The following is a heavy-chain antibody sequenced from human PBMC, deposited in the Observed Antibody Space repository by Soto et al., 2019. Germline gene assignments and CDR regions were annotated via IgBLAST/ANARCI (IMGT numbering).Heavy chain of an antibody. CDR3: TRGAAKEWLRLGGHWYFDL. CDR1: GDTFTSYD. CDR2: MNPNSGNT. J-gene: IGHJ2*01. Sequence: QVQLVQSGAEVKKPGASVKVSCKASGDTFTSYDINWVRQATGQGLEWMGWMNPNSGNTVYAQKFQGRVTMTRNTSISTAYMELSSLRSEDTAVYYCTRGAAKEWLRLGGHWYFDLWGRGTLVTVSS. V-gene: IGHV1-8*01. D-gene: IGHD5-12*01.